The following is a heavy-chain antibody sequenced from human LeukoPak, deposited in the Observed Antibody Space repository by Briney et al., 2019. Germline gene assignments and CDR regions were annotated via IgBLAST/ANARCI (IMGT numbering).Heavy chain of an antibody. Sequence: SETLSLTCTVSGYSISSGYYWGWILQAPGKGLEWIVSIYHSGSTYYNPSLKSRVTISVDTSKNQFSLKLSSVTAADTAVYYCARGAPSYYDSSGYGYWGQGTLVTVSS. CDR1: GYSISSGYY. J-gene: IGHJ4*02. D-gene: IGHD3-22*01. CDR3: ARGAPSYYDSSGYGY. CDR2: IYHSGST. V-gene: IGHV4-38-2*02.